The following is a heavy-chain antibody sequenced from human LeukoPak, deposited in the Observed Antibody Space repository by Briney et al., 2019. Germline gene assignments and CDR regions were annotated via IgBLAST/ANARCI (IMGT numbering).Heavy chain of an antibody. Sequence: GGSLRLSCAASGFTFSSYGMHWVRQAPGKGLGWEAVIWYDGSNKYYAASVKGRFTISRDNSKNTLYLQMNSLRAEDTAVYYCACVRNLRGVYGMDVWGQGTTVTVSS. CDR2: IWYDGSNK. CDR1: GFTFSSYG. CDR3: ACVRNLRGVYGMDV. V-gene: IGHV3-33*01. D-gene: IGHD3-10*01. J-gene: IGHJ6*02.